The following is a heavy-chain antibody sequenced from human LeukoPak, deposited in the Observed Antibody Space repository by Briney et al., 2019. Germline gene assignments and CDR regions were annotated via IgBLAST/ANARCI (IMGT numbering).Heavy chain of an antibody. CDR1: GYKFSDFW. J-gene: IGHJ6*02. V-gene: IGHV5-51*01. Sequence: GESLKISCEGSGYKFSDFWIGWVRQMPGKGLEWMGIIFPADSNIKYSPSFQGQVTMSADKSISTAYLQLNSLKASDTAIYYCARHGTSMSYQSTSGMDVWGQGTTVTVSS. CDR3: ARHGTSMSYQSTSGMDV. D-gene: IGHD1/OR15-1a*01. CDR2: IFPADSNI.